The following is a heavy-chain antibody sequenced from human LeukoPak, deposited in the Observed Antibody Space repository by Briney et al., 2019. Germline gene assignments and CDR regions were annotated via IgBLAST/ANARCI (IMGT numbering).Heavy chain of an antibody. CDR3: ARPQTPLLWFGVHGMDV. D-gene: IGHD3-10*01. J-gene: IGHJ6*02. CDR1: GFTFSSYA. Sequence: GGSLRLSCAASGFTFSSYAMHWVRQAPGKGLEWVAVISYDGSNKYYADSVKGRFTISRDNSKNTLYLQMNSLRAEDTAVYYCARPQTPLLWFGVHGMDVWGQGTTVTVSS. CDR2: ISYDGSNK. V-gene: IGHV3-30*04.